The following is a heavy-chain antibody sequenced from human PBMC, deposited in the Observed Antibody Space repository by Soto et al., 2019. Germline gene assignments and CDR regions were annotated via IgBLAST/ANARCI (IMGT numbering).Heavy chain of an antibody. CDR3: ARSGSLLGPKANWFDP. Sequence: QLQLQESGPGLVKPSETLSLTCTVSGDSISSSSYYWGWIRQPPGKGLEWIGSIYYGGTTSYNPSIESRVTISVDTSKNQFSLKLSSVTAADTAVYFCARSGSLLGPKANWFDPWGQGTLVTVSP. CDR2: IYYGGTT. CDR1: GDSISSSSYY. D-gene: IGHD3-10*01. J-gene: IGHJ5*02. V-gene: IGHV4-39*01.